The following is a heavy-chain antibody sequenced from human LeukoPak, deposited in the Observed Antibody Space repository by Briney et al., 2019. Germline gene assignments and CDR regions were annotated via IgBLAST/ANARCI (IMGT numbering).Heavy chain of an antibody. CDR2: ISSSGITI. V-gene: IGHV3-11*01. CDR1: GFTFSDYY. CDR3: ARNYSYADCDDYGMYYMDV. D-gene: IGHD4-17*01. Sequence: PGGSLRLSCAASGFTFSDYYKSWIRQAPGKGLEWVSYISSSGITIFYADSVRGRFTISRDNAKNSLYLHMNSLRAEDTAVYYCARNYSYADCDDYGMYYMDVWGQGTTVTVSS. J-gene: IGHJ6*03.